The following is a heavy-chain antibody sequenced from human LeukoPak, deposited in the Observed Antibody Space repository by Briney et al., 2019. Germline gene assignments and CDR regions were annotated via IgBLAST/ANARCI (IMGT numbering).Heavy chain of an antibody. CDR1: GFTFRNYA. D-gene: IGHD2-15*01. CDR3: AFRGDILEEVDATLIFDW. V-gene: IGHV3-23*01. J-gene: IGHJ4*02. Sequence: GGSLRLSCAVSGFTFRNYAMSWVRQAPGKGLEWVSSITGSADNTYYPDSVKGRFTISRDNSKNTLYLQMTSLRAEDTAVYYCAFRGDILEEVDATLIFDWWGQGTLVTVSS. CDR2: ITGSADNT.